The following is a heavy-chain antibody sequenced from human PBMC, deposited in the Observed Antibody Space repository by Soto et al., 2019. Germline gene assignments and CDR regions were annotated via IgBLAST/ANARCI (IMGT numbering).Heavy chain of an antibody. J-gene: IGHJ5*02. D-gene: IGHD2-15*01. V-gene: IGHV4-34*01. CDR3: EXXXXDPXDXXVVVAARINWFDP. CDR2: INHSGST. Sequence: TLSLTCAVYGGSFSGYYWSWIRQPPGKGLEWIGEINHSGSTNYNPSLKSRVTISVDTSKNQFSLKLSSVTAADTAVYYCEXXXXDPXDXXVVVAARINWFDPWGQGTLVTVSS. CDR1: GGSFSGYY.